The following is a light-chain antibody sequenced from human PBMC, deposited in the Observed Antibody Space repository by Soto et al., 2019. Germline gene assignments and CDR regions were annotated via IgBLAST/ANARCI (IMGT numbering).Light chain of an antibody. CDR3: QSYDSTLSGPWV. CDR2: GNN. V-gene: IGLV1-40*01. Sequence: QLVLTQPPSLSGAPGQRVTISCAGSSSNIGTGYDVHWYQQLPGRAPRLLVYGNNIRPSGVPDRFSGSRSGTSASLAITGLQAEDEADYYCQSYDSTLSGPWVFGGGTKLTVL. J-gene: IGLJ3*02. CDR1: SSNIGTGYD.